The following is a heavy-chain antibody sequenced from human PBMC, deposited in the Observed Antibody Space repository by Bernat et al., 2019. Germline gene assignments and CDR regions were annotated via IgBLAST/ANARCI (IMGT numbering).Heavy chain of an antibody. CDR3: ARGVVVPAAINYYYYYMDV. CDR2: IIPIFGTA. V-gene: IGHV1-69*01. D-gene: IGHD2-2*01. CDR1: GGTFSSYA. J-gene: IGHJ6*03. Sequence: QVQLVQSGAEVKKPGSSVKVSCKASGGTFSSYAISWVRQAPGQGLEWMGGIIPIFGTANYAQKFPVRVTITADESTSTAYMELSSLRSEDTAVYYCARGVVVPAAINYYYYYMDVWGKGTTVTVSS.